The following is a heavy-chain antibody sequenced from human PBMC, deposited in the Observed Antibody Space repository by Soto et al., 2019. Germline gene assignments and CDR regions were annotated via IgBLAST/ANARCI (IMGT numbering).Heavy chain of an antibody. CDR1: GGSISSYY. Sequence: NPSETLSLTCTVSGGSISSYYWSWIRQPPGKGLEWIGYIYYSGSTNYNPSLKSRVTISVDTSKNQFSLKLSSVTAADTAVYYCARKPGIAAAGIYYWGQGTLVTVSS. D-gene: IGHD6-13*01. J-gene: IGHJ4*02. V-gene: IGHV4-59*01. CDR2: IYYSGST. CDR3: ARKPGIAAAGIYY.